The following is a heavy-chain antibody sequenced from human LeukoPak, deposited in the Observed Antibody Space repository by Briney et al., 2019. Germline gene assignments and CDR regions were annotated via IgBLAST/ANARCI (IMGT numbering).Heavy chain of an antibody. V-gene: IGHV4-34*01. CDR1: GGSFSGYY. J-gene: IGHJ4*02. CDR2: INHSGST. Sequence: SETLSLTCAVYGGSFSGYYWSWIRQPPGKGLEWIGEINHSGSTNYNPSLKSRVTISVDTSKNQFSLKLSSVTAADTAVYYCARKLSPTYSYYYDSGSPKGGFDYWGQGTLVTVSS. D-gene: IGHD3-10*01. CDR3: ARKLSPTYSYYYDSGSPKGGFDY.